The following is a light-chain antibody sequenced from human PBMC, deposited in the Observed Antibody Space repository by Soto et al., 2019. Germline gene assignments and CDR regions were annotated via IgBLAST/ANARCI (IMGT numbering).Light chain of an antibody. CDR2: AAS. CDR3: QQYGTSPST. CDR1: QSVTSTY. V-gene: IGKV3-20*01. J-gene: IGKJ2*02. Sequence: EIVLTQSPGTLSLSPGERATLSCRASQSVTSTYLAWYQQKPGQAPRLLIYAASSSATGLPDMFSGRCSGTYFPITISRLEPEYFVVYYCQQYGTSPSTFGQGTKLEIK.